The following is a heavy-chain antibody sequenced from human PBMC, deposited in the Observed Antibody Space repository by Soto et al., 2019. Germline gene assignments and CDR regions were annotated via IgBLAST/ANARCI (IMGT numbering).Heavy chain of an antibody. J-gene: IGHJ3*02. Sequence: SGPTLVNPTQTLTLTCTFSGFSLSTSGMRVSWIRQPPGKALEWLARIDWDDDKFYSTSLKTRLTISKDTSKNQVVLTMTNMDPVDTDTYSCARTFRSRYQWAFDIWGQGTMVTVSS. CDR1: GFSLSTSGMR. V-gene: IGHV2-70*04. CDR2: IDWDDDK. D-gene: IGHD6-19*01. CDR3: ARTFRSRYQWAFDI.